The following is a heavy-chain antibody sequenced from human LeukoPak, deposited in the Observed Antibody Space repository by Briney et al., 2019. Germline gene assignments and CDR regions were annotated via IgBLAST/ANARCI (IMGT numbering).Heavy chain of an antibody. CDR1: GFTFSSYA. J-gene: IGHJ4*02. D-gene: IGHD3-22*01. V-gene: IGHV3-23*01. CDR2: ISGSGGST. Sequence: GGSLRLSCAASGFTFSSYAMSWVRQAPGKGLEWVSAISGSGGSTYYADSVKGRFTISRDNSKNTLYLQMNSQRAEDTAVYYCAKEFSYCDSSGYFPFGYYWGQGTLVTVSS. CDR3: AKEFSYCDSSGYFPFGYY.